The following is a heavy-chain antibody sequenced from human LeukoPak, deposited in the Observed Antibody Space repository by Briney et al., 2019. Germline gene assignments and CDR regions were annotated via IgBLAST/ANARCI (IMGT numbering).Heavy chain of an antibody. D-gene: IGHD6-6*01. CDR3: ARESYSSSYLFDF. J-gene: IGHJ4*02. V-gene: IGHV4-4*07. Sequence: PSETLSLTCTVSGGSISSCYWSWIRQPAGKGLEWIGRIYTSGGTNYNPSLKSRVTMSVDTSKNQISLKVNSVTAADTAVYYCARESYSSSYLFDFWGQGTLVTVSS. CDR1: GGSISSCY. CDR2: IYTSGGT.